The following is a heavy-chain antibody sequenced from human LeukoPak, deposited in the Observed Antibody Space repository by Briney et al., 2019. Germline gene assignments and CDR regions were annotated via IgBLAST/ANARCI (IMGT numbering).Heavy chain of an antibody. CDR2: IYSGGST. CDR3: ASGLGVAAQDF. Sequence: GGSLRLSCAASGFTVSSNYMSWVRQAPGKGLEWVSVIYSGGSTYYSDSVKGRFTISRDNSKNTLCLQMNSLRAEDTAVYYCASGLGVAAQDFWGQGTLVTVSS. J-gene: IGHJ4*02. D-gene: IGHD6-19*01. CDR1: GFTVSSNY. V-gene: IGHV3-53*01.